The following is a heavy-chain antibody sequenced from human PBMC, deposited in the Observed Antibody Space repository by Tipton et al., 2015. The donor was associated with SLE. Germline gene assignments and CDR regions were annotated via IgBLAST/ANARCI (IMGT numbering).Heavy chain of an antibody. J-gene: IGHJ3*01. CDR1: GGSISSSSYY. D-gene: IGHD1-26*01. CDR3: ARGGLVGATDY. CDR2: IYYSGST. V-gene: IGHV4-39*07. Sequence: TLSLTCTVSGGSISSSSYYWGWIRQPPGKGLEWIGSIYYSGSTYYNPSLKSRVTISVDTSKNQFSLKLSSVTAADTAVYYCARGGLVGATDYWGQGTMVTVSS.